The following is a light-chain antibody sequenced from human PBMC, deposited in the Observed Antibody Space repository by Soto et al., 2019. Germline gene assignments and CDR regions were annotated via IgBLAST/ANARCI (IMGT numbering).Light chain of an antibody. J-gene: IGKJ1*01. V-gene: IGKV3-20*01. CDR2: DAS. Sequence: EIAITQEPPTLSFYPMERATLSCRASQSVSSNLAWYQHKPGQAPRLLISDASNRATGIPARFSGSGSETDFTLTISRLEPEDFAVYYCQQYGSSRRTFGQGTKVDI. CDR3: QQYGSSRRT. CDR1: QSVSSN.